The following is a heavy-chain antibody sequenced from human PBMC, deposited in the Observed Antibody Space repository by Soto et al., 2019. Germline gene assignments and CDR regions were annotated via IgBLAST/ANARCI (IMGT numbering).Heavy chain of an antibody. J-gene: IGHJ6*03. V-gene: IGHV4-39*01. CDR2: VYYSGST. D-gene: IGHD3-3*01. CDR1: GGSVSSSSYY. Sequence: PSETLSLTCTVSGGSVSSSSYYWGWVRQPPGKGLEWIGSVYYSGSTYYNPSLKSRVTISVDTSKNQFSLKLISVTAADTAVYYCVRHVTIFGVVPRRKDYYYYYMDVWGKGTTVTVSS. CDR3: VRHVTIFGVVPRRKDYYYYYMDV.